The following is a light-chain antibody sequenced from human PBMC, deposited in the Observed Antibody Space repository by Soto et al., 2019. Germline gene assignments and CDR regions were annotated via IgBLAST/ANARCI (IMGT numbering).Light chain of an antibody. CDR3: HQYDTIVQT. CDR1: QRVRNSL. Sequence: EIVLKQSPGTLSLSPGERATLSCRASQRVRNSLLAWYQQKHGQPPRLLIYDASTRATATPERFSGSGSGTDLTITISRLEPEDFEVYYCHQYDTIVQTFGQGTKVDIK. V-gene: IGKV3-20*01. CDR2: DAS. J-gene: IGKJ1*01.